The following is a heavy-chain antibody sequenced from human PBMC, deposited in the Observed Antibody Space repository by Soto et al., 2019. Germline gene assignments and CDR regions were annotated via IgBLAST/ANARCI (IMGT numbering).Heavy chain of an antibody. CDR1: GYTFTSYG. Sequence: GASVKVSCKASGYTFTSYGISWVRPAHGQGLEWMGWISAYNGNTNYAQKLQGRVTMTTDTSTSTAYMELRSLRSDDTAVYYCARDRHYYDSRPGYYFDYWGQGTLVTVSS. CDR2: ISAYNGNT. D-gene: IGHD3-22*01. J-gene: IGHJ4*02. CDR3: ARDRHYYDSRPGYYFDY. V-gene: IGHV1-18*01.